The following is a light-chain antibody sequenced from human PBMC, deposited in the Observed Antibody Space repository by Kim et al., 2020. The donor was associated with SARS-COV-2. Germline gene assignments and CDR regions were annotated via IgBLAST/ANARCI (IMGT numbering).Light chain of an antibody. CDR1: KLGDKY. CDR2: QDA. Sequence: SYELTQPPSLSVSPGQTAIITCSGDKLGDKYAFWYQQKPGQSPMVVIYQDAKRPPGIPERFSGSSSGNTATLTISGTQPMDVADYYCLTWDSSTAIFGGG. V-gene: IGLV3-1*01. CDR3: LTWDSSTAI. J-gene: IGLJ2*01.